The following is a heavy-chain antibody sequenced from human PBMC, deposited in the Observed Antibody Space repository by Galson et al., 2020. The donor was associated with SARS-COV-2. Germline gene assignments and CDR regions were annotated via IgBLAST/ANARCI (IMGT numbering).Heavy chain of an antibody. Sequence: SETLSLTCTVSGGSISSGAYYWTWLPQHPGKGLEWIGYIYYSGSTYYNPSLKSLVTISVDTSKNQFSLKLSSVTAADTAVYYCARGFWSGFSAFDIWGQGTMVTVSS. D-gene: IGHD3-3*01. V-gene: IGHV4-31*01. CDR1: GGSISSGAYY. CDR2: IYYSGST. CDR3: ARGFWSGFSAFDI. J-gene: IGHJ3*02.